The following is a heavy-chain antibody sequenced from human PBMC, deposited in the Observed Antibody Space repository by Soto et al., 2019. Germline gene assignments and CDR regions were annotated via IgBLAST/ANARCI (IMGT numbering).Heavy chain of an antibody. Sequence: QVQLVQSGAEVKKPGASVKVSCKASGYTFTDNQIHWLRRAPGQRLEWMGRIDPKSGDTNFAPTYQGRVTMTRDTSTNPVYMELPRLTSGDTAMYFCARSHLRDYIRWNFYPCGQGTLVTVSS. V-gene: IGHV1-2*02. CDR2: IDPKSGDT. J-gene: IGHJ5*02. CDR3: ARSHLRDYIRWNFYP. D-gene: IGHD3-16*01. CDR1: GYTFTDNQ.